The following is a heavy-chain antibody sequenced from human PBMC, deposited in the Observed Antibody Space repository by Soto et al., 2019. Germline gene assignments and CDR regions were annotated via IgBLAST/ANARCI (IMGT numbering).Heavy chain of an antibody. Sequence: ASVKVSCKASGYTFTSYGISWVRQARGQGLEWMGWISAYNGNTNYAQKLQGRVTMTTDTSTSTAYTELRSLRSDDTAVYYCARDRIVATITTSDYWGQGTLVTVSS. CDR1: GYTFTSYG. D-gene: IGHD5-12*01. CDR3: ARDRIVATITTSDY. CDR2: ISAYNGNT. V-gene: IGHV1-18*01. J-gene: IGHJ4*02.